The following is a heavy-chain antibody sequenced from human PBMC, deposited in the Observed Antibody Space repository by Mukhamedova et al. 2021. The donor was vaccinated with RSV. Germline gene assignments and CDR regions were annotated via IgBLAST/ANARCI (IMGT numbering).Heavy chain of an antibody. CDR3: ARAFYDPSGYSYYFAY. D-gene: IGHD3-22*01. J-gene: IGHJ4*02. CDR2: IDPTDSNT. V-gene: IGHV5-10-1*01. Sequence: GRIDPTDSNTHYSPSFQGHVTISADKSINTAYLQWSSLKASDTAIYFCARAFYDPSGYSYYFAYWGQGTRVTVSS.